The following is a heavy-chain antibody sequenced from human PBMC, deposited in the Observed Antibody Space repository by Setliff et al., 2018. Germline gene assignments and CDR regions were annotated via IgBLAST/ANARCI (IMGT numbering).Heavy chain of an antibody. CDR1: GYAFTDNY. CDR2: INPKTGGT. Sequence: ASVKVSCKTSGYAFTDNYIHWVRQAPGQGLEWMGWINPKTGGTNLAQKFQGWVSMIRDTSITTAYMELSRLTSDDMAVYFCARSDHLVVDGFDVWGQGTMVTVSS. D-gene: IGHD3-16*01. V-gene: IGHV1-2*04. CDR3: ARSDHLVVDGFDV. J-gene: IGHJ3*01.